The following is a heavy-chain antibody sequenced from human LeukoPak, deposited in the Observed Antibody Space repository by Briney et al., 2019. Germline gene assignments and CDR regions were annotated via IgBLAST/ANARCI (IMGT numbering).Heavy chain of an antibody. J-gene: IGHJ4*02. Sequence: ASVKVSCKASGYTFTSYYIHWVRHAPGQGLEWMGIINPSGGSTSYAQTFQGRVTPTRDTSTSTVCMKLSSLRSEDSALYYCARRSSRWYGNYFFDYWGQGTLVTVSS. D-gene: IGHD6-13*01. CDR3: ARRSSRWYGNYFFDY. CDR2: INPSGGST. CDR1: GYTFTSYY. V-gene: IGHV1-46*01.